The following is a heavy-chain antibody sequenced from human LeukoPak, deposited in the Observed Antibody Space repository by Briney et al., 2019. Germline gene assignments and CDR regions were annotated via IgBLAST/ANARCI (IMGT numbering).Heavy chain of an antibody. D-gene: IGHD3-22*01. Sequence: PSETLSLTCTVSGGYISGYYCSWIPQPPGKGLEWIGYIYYSGSTNYNPSLKSRVTISVDTSKNQFSLKLSSVTAADTAVYYCARSWGHYDSSGYPLYFDYWGQGTLLTVSS. CDR2: IYYSGST. CDR3: ARSWGHYDSSGYPLYFDY. V-gene: IGHV4-59*01. J-gene: IGHJ4*02. CDR1: GGYISGYY.